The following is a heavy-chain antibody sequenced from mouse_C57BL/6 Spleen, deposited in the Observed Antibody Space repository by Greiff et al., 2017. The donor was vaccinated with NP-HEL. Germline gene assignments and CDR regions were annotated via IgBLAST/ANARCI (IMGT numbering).Heavy chain of an antibody. CDR2: ISYDGSN. Sequence: EVKLQESGPGLVKPSQSLSLTCSVTGYSITSGYYWNWIRQFPGNKLEWMGYISYDGSNNYNPSLKNRISITRDTSKNQFFLKLNSVTTEDTATYYCAREDPTGTFDYWGQGTTLTVSS. CDR3: AREDPTGTFDY. D-gene: IGHD4-1*02. V-gene: IGHV3-6*01. CDR1: GYSITSGYY. J-gene: IGHJ2*01.